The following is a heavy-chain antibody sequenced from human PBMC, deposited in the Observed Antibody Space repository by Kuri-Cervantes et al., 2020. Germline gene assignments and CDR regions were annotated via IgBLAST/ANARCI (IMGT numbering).Heavy chain of an antibody. V-gene: IGHV4-34*01. Sequence: SETLSLTCAVSGGSISSGGYSWSWIRQPPGKGLEWIGEINHSGSTNYNPSLKSRVTISVDTSKNQFSLKLSSVTAADTAVYYCAREGGYNRGDLGNYWGQGTLVTVSS. CDR2: INHSGST. D-gene: IGHD5-24*01. J-gene: IGHJ4*02. CDR3: AREGGYNRGDLGNY. CDR1: GGSISSGGYS.